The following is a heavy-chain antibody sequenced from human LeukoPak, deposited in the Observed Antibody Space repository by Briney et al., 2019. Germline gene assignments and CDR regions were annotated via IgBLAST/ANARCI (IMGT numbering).Heavy chain of an antibody. CDR2: INRDGSRT. Sequence: GGSLRLSCAASGFTFSTYCMHWVRQAPGKGPMWVSRINRDGSRTDYADSVKGRFTISRDDAKNTLYLQVNSLRAEDTAVYFCARGGSDTAMAHDYWGQGTLVTVSS. V-gene: IGHV3-74*01. D-gene: IGHD5-18*01. CDR1: GFTFSTYC. J-gene: IGHJ4*02. CDR3: ARGGSDTAMAHDY.